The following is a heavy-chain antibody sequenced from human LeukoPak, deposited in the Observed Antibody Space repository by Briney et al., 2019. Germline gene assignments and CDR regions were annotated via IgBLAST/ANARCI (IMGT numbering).Heavy chain of an antibody. D-gene: IGHD1-14*01. CDR2: FYYSGST. Sequence: PSETLSLTCTVSGGSISSYYWSWIRQPPGKGLEWIGYFYYSGSTNYNPSLKSRVTISVDTSKNQFSLKLSSVTAADTAVYYCARLGSGISDYWGQGTLVTVSS. J-gene: IGHJ4*02. CDR1: GGSISSYY. CDR3: ARLGSGISDY. V-gene: IGHV4-59*08.